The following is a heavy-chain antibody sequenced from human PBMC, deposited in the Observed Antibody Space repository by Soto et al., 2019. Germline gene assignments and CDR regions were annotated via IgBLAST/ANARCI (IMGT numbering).Heavy chain of an antibody. Sequence: EVQLVESGGGLVKPGGSLRLSCAASGFTFSSYSMNWVRQAPGKGLEWVSSISSSSSYIYYADSVKGRFTISRDNAKNSLDLQMNSLRAEDTAVYYCARDLGYYYDSSGYYAWGQGTLVTVSA. J-gene: IGHJ5*02. D-gene: IGHD3-22*01. V-gene: IGHV3-21*01. CDR1: GFTFSSYS. CDR2: ISSSSSYI. CDR3: ARDLGYYYDSSGYYA.